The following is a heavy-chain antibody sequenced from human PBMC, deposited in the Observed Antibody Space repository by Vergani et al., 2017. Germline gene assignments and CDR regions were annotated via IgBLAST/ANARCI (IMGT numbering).Heavy chain of an antibody. J-gene: IGHJ3*02. V-gene: IGHV3-33*01. D-gene: IGHD2-2*01. CDR2: TWYDGNNK. Sequence: QVQLVESGGGVVQPGRSLRLSCAASGFTFNQYGMHWVRQAPGKGLEWVAVTWYDGNNKQYADSVKGRFTISRDNSKSTMYLQMNSLRHEDTGVYYCTRMGYCSRTSCLEAFDIWGQGTMVTVSS. CDR3: TRMGYCSRTSCLEAFDI. CDR1: GFTFNQYG.